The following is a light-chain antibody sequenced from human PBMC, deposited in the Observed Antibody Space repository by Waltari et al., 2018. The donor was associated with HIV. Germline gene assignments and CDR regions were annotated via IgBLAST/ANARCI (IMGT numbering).Light chain of an antibody. CDR3: CSYAGSSTVI. Sequence: QSALTQPASVSGSPGQSITISCTGTSSDVGGYNYVSWYQQPPGNAPKLLIYDVTKRPSGVPNRLSGSKSGNTASLTISGLQAEDEAAYCCCSYAGSSTVIFGGGTKLTVL. CDR1: SSDVGGYNY. J-gene: IGLJ2*01. V-gene: IGLV2-23*02. CDR2: DVT.